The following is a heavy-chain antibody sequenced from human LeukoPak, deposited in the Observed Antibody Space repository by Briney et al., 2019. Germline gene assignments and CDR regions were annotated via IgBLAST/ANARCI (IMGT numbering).Heavy chain of an antibody. V-gene: IGHV4-39*01. CDR3: ARLNAMVRGVMVDY. D-gene: IGHD3-10*01. Sequence: PSETLSLTCTVSGGSISSSSYYWGWIRQPPGKGLEWIGSIYYSGSTYYNPSLKSRVTISVDTSKNQFSLKLSSVTAADTAVYYCARLNAMVRGVMVDYWGQGTLVTVSS. J-gene: IGHJ4*02. CDR1: GGSISSSSYY. CDR2: IYYSGST.